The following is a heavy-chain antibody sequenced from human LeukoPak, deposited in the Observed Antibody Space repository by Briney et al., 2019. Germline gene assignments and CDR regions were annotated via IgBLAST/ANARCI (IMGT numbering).Heavy chain of an antibody. J-gene: IGHJ6*03. V-gene: IGHV3-20*04. Sequence: GGSLRLSCAASGFTFDDYGMSWVRQGPGKGLEWVSGISWSGDSTGYADSVKGRFTISRDNAKNSLYLQMNSLRAEDTALYYCARLGSNYYYYYMDVWGKGTTVTVSS. CDR2: ISWSGDST. D-gene: IGHD6-13*01. CDR1: GFTFDDYG. CDR3: ARLGSNYYYYYMDV.